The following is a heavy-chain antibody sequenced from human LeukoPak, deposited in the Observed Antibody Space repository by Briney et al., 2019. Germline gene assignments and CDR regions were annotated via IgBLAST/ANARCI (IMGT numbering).Heavy chain of an antibody. J-gene: IGHJ6*03. D-gene: IGHD2-2*01. CDR3: ARVPAANLYYYYYYMDV. CDR1: GYTFTGYY. CDR2: INPNSGGT. Sequence: ASVKVSCKASGYTFTGYYMHWVRQAPGQGLEWMGWINPNSGGTNYAQKFQGRVTMTRDTSTSTAYMELSRLRSDDTAVYYCARVPAANLYYYYYYMDVWGKGTTVTVSS. V-gene: IGHV1-2*02.